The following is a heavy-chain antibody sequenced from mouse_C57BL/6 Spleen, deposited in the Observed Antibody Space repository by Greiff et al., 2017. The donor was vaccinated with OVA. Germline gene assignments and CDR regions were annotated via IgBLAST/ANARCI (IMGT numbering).Heavy chain of an antibody. D-gene: IGHD1-1*01. CDR1: GFNIKDYY. V-gene: IGHV14-1*01. J-gene: IGHJ2*01. Sequence: EVQRVESGAELVRPGASVKLSCTASGFNIKDYYMHWVKQRPEQGLEWIGRIDPEDGDTVYAPKFQGKATMTADTSSNTAYLQLSSLTSEDTAVYYCTPLITTVVARDYWGQGTTLTVSS. CDR2: IDPEDGDT. CDR3: TPLITTVVARDY.